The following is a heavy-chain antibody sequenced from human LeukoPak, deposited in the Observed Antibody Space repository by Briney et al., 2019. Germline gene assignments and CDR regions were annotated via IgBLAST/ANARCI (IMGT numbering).Heavy chain of an antibody. D-gene: IGHD5-18*01. CDR2: ITSSGGNT. V-gene: IGHV3-23*01. CDR3: AKGKGYSYGRYYFDY. Sequence: PGGSLRLSCAASGFTFSSYAMGWVRQAPGKGLEWVSAITSSGGNTYYADSVKGRFTISRDNSKNTLYLPVNSLRAEDTAVYYCAKGKGYSYGRYYFDYWGQGTLVAVSS. CDR1: GFTFSSYA. J-gene: IGHJ4*02.